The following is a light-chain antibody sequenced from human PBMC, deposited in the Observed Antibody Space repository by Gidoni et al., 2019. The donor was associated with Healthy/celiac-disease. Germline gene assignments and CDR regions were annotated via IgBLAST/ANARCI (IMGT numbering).Light chain of an antibody. V-gene: IGLV1-51*01. CDR3: GTWDSSLSAWV. CDR1: SSNIGNNY. J-gene: IGLJ3*02. Sequence: QSVLTQPPSVSAAPGQKVTISCSGSSSNIGNNYVSWYQQLPGTAPKLLIYDRFSGSKSGTSATLGITGLQTGDEADYYCGTWDSSLSAWVFGGGTKLTVL.